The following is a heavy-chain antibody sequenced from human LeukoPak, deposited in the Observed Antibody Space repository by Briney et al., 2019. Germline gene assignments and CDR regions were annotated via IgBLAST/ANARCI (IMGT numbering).Heavy chain of an antibody. J-gene: IGHJ4*02. CDR2: ISWDGGST. V-gene: IGHV3-43*01. CDR3: AKAGGPSSYGYGFFDY. D-gene: IGHD5-18*01. Sequence: GGSLRLSCAASGFTFDDYTMHWVRQAPGKGLEWVSLISWDGGSTYYADSVKGRFTISRDNSKNSLYLQMNSLRTEDTALYYCAKAGGPSSYGYGFFDYWGQGTLVTVSS. CDR1: GFTFDDYT.